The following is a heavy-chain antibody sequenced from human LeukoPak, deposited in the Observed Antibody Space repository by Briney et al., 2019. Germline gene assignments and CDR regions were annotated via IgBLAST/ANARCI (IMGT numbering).Heavy chain of an antibody. CDR1: GFTFSSYG. D-gene: IGHD5-12*01. CDR2: IWYDGSNK. J-gene: IGHJ4*02. Sequence: GGSLRLSCAASGFTFSSYGMHWVRQAPGKGLEWVAVIWYDGSNKYYADSVKGRFTISRDNSKNTLYLQMNSLRAEDTAVYYCANYRPGSSGYDSGYWGQGTLVTVSS. CDR3: ANYRPGSSGYDSGY. V-gene: IGHV3-33*06.